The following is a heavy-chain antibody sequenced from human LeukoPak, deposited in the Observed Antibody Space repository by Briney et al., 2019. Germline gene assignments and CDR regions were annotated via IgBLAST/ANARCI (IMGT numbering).Heavy chain of an antibody. D-gene: IGHD1-26*01. J-gene: IGHJ3*02. Sequence: SETLSLTCTVFYGSFSGYYWSWIRQPPGKGLEWIGEINHNGNTNYNPSLKSRVTISVDTSKDQFSLKLSSVTAEDTAVYYCARDDLGSYYAFDIWGQGTMVTVSS. CDR2: INHNGNT. V-gene: IGHV4-34*01. CDR1: YGSFSGYY. CDR3: ARDDLGSYYAFDI.